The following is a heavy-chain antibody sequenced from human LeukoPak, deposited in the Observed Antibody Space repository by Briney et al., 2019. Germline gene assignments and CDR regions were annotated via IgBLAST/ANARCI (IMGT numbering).Heavy chain of an antibody. J-gene: IGHJ4*02. CDR3: ARPSFSSGSYFDH. Sequence: PGGSLRLSCAASEFSVGSNYMTWVRQAPGKGLEWVSLIYSGGSTYYADSVKGRFTISRDNTKTSLYLQMNSLRAEDTAVYYCARPSFSSGSYFDHWGQGTLVTVSS. D-gene: IGHD6-19*01. CDR2: IYSGGST. CDR1: EFSVGSNY. V-gene: IGHV3-66*04.